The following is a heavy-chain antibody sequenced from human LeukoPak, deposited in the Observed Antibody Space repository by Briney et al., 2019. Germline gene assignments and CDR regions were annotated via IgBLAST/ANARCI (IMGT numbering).Heavy chain of an antibody. CDR3: AKYIGGSTVTRGFDY. CDR2: ISSSSSYI. V-gene: IGHV3-21*04. CDR1: GFTFSSYS. D-gene: IGHD4-17*01. Sequence: GGSLRLSCAASGFTFSSYSMNWVRQAPGKGLEWVSSISSSSSYIYYADSVKGRFTISRDNAKDSLYLQMNSLRVEDTAIYYCAKYIGGSTVTRGFDYWGQGTLVTVSS. J-gene: IGHJ4*02.